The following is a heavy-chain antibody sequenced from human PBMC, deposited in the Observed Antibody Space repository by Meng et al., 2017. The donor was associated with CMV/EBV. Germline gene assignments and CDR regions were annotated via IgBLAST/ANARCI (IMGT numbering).Heavy chain of an antibody. CDR2: ISSSSSYI. CDR3: ARDDPRTSGRVCAFDI. Sequence: GESLRLSCAASGFTFSSYSMNWVRQAPGKGLEWVSSISSSSSYIYYADSVKGRFTISRDNAKNSLYLQMNSLRAEDTAVYYCARDDPRTSGRVCAFDIWGQGTMVTVSS. CDR1: GFTFSSYS. V-gene: IGHV3-21*01. D-gene: IGHD6-25*01. J-gene: IGHJ3*02.